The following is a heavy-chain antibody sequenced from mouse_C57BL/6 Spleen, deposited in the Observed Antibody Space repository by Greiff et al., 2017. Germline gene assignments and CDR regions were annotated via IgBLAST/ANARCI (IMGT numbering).Heavy chain of an antibody. D-gene: IGHD3-2*02. CDR1: GFTFSSYG. CDR2: ISSGGSYT. CDR3: ARQDSSGTGFFDY. J-gene: IGHJ2*01. V-gene: IGHV5-6*01. Sequence: EVQRVESGGDLVKPGGSLKLSCAASGFTFSSYGMSWVRQTPDKRLEWVATISSGGSYTYYPDSVKGRFTISRDNAKNTLYLQMSSLKSEDTAMYYCARQDSSGTGFFDYWGQGTTLTVSS.